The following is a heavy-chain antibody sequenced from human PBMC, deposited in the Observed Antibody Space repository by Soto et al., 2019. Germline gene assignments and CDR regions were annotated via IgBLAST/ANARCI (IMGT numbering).Heavy chain of an antibody. V-gene: IGHV3-72*01. CDR3: VVAATLNYYYYMDV. CDR2: TRNKANSYTT. D-gene: IGHD2-15*01. J-gene: IGHJ6*03. CDR1: GFTFSDHY. Sequence: GGSLRLSCAASGFTFSDHYMDWVRQAPGKGLEWVGRTRNKANSYTTEYAASVKGRFTISRDDSKNSLYLQMNSLKTEDTAVYYCVVAATLNYYYYMDVWGKGTTVTVSS.